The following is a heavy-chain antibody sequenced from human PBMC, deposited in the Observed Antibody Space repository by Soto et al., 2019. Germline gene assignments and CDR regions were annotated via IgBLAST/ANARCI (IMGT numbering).Heavy chain of an antibody. CDR3: ARKRGYDFWGVYPTFMDV. J-gene: IGHJ6*02. D-gene: IGHD3-3*01. CDR1: GGSISSGGYY. CDR2: IYYSGST. V-gene: IGHV4-31*03. Sequence: SETLSLTCTVSGGSISSGGYYWSWIRQHPGKGLEWIGYIYYSGSTYYNPSLKSRVTISVDTSKNQFSLKLSSVTAADTAVYYWARKRGYDFWGVYPTFMDVGGQGPRVPVPS.